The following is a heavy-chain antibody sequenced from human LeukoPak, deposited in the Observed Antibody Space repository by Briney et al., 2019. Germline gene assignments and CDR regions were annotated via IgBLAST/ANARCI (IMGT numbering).Heavy chain of an antibody. D-gene: IGHD3-10*01. V-gene: IGHV4-34*01. CDR1: GGSFSGYY. J-gene: IGHJ3*02. CDR3: AREEYGSGYAFDI. Sequence: PSETLSLTCAVYGGSFSGYYWSWIRQPPGKGLEWIGEINHSGSTNYNPSLKSRVTISVDTSKNQFSLKLSSVTAADTAVYYCAREEYGSGYAFDIWGQGTMVTVSS. CDR2: INHSGST.